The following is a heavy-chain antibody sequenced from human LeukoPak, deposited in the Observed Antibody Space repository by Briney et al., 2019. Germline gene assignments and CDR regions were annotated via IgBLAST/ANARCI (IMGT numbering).Heavy chain of an antibody. J-gene: IGHJ5*02. CDR3: ANDFWSGSRRFDP. D-gene: IGHD3-3*01. CDR2: IYYSGST. Sequence: PSETLSLTCTVSGGSISSSSYYWGWIRQPPGKGLEWIGSIYYSGSTYDNPSLKSRVTISVDTSKNQFSLKLSSVTAADTAVYYCANDFWSGSRRFDPWGQGTLVTVSS. V-gene: IGHV4-39*01. CDR1: GGSISSSSYY.